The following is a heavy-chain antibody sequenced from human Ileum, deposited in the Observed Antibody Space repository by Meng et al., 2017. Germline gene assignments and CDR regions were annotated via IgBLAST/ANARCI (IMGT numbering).Heavy chain of an antibody. CDR3: ASSIYYGSGSYYQRLYYYGMDV. J-gene: IGHJ6*02. Sequence: GSLRLSCTASGYSISSGYYWGWIRQPPGKGLEWIGSIYHSGSTYYNPSLKSRVTISVDTSKNQFSLKLSSVTAADTAVYYCASSIYYGSGSYYQRLYYYGMDVWGQGTTVTVAS. CDR2: IYHSGST. CDR1: GYSISSGYY. V-gene: IGHV4-38-2*02. D-gene: IGHD3-10*01.